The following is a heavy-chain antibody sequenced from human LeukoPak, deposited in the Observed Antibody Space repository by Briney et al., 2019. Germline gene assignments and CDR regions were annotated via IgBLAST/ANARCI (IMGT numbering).Heavy chain of an antibody. D-gene: IGHD4-17*01. J-gene: IGHJ5*02. V-gene: IGHV3-33*08. CDR2: IWYDGSNK. CDR1: GFTFSSYG. Sequence: PGGSLRLSCAASGFTFSSYGVHWVRQAPGKGLEWVAVIWYDGSNKYYADSVKGRFTTSRDNSKNTLYLQMNSLRAEDTAVYYCARDQAPYGDYVPLFDPWGQGTLVTVSS. CDR3: ARDQAPYGDYVPLFDP.